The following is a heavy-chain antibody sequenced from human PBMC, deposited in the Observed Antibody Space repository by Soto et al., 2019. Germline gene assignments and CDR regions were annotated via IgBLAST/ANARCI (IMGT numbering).Heavy chain of an antibody. CDR2: INHSGST. CDR3: ARGRITMVRGASYYFDY. Sequence: QVQLQQWGAGLLKPSETLSLTCAVYGGSFSGYYWSWIRQPPGKGLEWIGEINHSGSTNYNPSLKSRVTISVDTSKNQFSLKLSSVTAADTAVYYCARGRITMVRGASYYFDYWGQGTLVTVSS. V-gene: IGHV4-34*01. J-gene: IGHJ4*02. D-gene: IGHD3-10*01. CDR1: GGSFSGYY.